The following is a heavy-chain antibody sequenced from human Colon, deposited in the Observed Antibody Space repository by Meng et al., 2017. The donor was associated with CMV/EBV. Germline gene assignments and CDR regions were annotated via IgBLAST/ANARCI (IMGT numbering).Heavy chain of an antibody. J-gene: IGHJ4*02. D-gene: IGHD6-19*01. CDR1: GDTFNNFV. CDR2: IYPVLGVK. CDR3: ATGDLRNSTGAYYFDS. V-gene: IGHV1-69*04. Sequence: SVKVSCKASGDTFNNFVFNWVRQAPGQGLEWMGSIYPVLGVKHYAQKFRGRVTISADKSTSTAYMELSSVRSDDTAVLYCATGDLRNSTGAYYFDSWGQGTLVTVSS.